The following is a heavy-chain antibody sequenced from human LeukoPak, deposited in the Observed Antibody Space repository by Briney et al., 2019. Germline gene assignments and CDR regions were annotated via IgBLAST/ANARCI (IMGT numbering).Heavy chain of an antibody. V-gene: IGHV3-21*01. J-gene: IGHJ3*02. CDR3: ARDLYYYDSSGYSWGAFDI. D-gene: IGHD3-22*01. CDR1: GFTFSTYT. Sequence: PGGSLRLSCAASGFTFSTYTMNWVRQAPGKGLEWVSSISSSSSYIYYADSVKGRFTISRDNAKNSLYLQMNSLRAEDTAVYYCARDLYYYDSSGYSWGAFDIWGQGTMITVSS. CDR2: ISSSSSYI.